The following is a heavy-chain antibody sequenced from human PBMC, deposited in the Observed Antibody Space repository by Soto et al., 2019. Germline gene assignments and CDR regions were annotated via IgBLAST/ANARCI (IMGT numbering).Heavy chain of an antibody. CDR3: ARDWIAAAGTGGYYYYGMDV. V-gene: IGHV3-33*01. CDR1: GFTFSSYG. CDR2: IWYDGSNK. Sequence: QVHLVESGGGVVQPGRSLRLSCAASGFTFSSYGMHWVRQAPGKGLEWVAVIWYDGSNKYYADSVKGRFTISRDNSKNTLYLQMNSLRAEDTAVYYCARDWIAAAGTGGYYYYGMDVWGQGTTVTVSS. J-gene: IGHJ6*02. D-gene: IGHD6-13*01.